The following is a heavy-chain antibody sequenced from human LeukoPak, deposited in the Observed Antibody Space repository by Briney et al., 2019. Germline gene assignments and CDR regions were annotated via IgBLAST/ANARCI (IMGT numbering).Heavy chain of an antibody. Sequence: SETLSLTCTVSGGSISSSSYYWGWIRQPPGKGPEWIGRIYYSGSTYYNPSLKRRVPISVDTSMHQFSLKLSSVTAADTAVYYCARQYLWSLRFGEAPSLNWFDPWGPGTLVTVSS. D-gene: IGHD3-10*01. J-gene: IGHJ5*02. CDR2: IYYSGST. V-gene: IGHV4-39*01. CDR1: GGSISSSSYY. CDR3: ARQYLWSLRFGEAPSLNWFDP.